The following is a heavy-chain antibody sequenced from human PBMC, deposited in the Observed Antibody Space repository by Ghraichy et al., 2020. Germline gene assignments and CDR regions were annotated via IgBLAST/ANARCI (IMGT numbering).Heavy chain of an antibody. D-gene: IGHD3-3*01. CDR3: AKDRPYYDFWSGETTGGMDV. Sequence: LSLTCAASGFTFSSYAMSWVRQAPGKGLEWVSAISGSGGSTYYADSVKGRFTISRDNSKNTLYLQMNSLRAEDTAVYYCAKDRPYYDFWSGETTGGMDVWGQGTTVTVSS. CDR1: GFTFSSYA. J-gene: IGHJ6*02. V-gene: IGHV3-23*01. CDR2: ISGSGGST.